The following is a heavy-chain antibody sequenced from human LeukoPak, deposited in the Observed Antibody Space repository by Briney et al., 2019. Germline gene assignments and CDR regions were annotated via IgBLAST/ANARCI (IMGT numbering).Heavy chain of an antibody. Sequence: GGSLRLSCAASGFTFNDYGMSWVRQAPGKGLEWVSSISSSSSYIYYADSVKGRFTISRDNAKNSLYLQMNSLRAEDTAVYYCARPWTGYSGYAFWGQGTLVTVSS. D-gene: IGHD5-12*01. CDR3: ARPWTGYSGYAF. CDR1: GFTFNDYG. V-gene: IGHV3-21*01. CDR2: ISSSSSYI. J-gene: IGHJ4*02.